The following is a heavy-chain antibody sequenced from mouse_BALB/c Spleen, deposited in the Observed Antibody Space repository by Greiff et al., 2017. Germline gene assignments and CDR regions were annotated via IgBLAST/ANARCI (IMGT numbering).Heavy chain of an antibody. V-gene: IGHV14-4*02. CDR2: IDPENGDT. D-gene: IGHD2-1*01. Sequence: VQLQQSGAELVRSGASVKLSCTASGFNIKDYYMHWVKQRPEQGLEWIGWIDPENGDTEYAPKFQGKATMTADTSSNTAYLQLSSLTSEDTAVYYCNADGNYSYWGQGTTLTVSS. CDR3: NADGNYSY. CDR1: GFNIKDYY. J-gene: IGHJ2*01.